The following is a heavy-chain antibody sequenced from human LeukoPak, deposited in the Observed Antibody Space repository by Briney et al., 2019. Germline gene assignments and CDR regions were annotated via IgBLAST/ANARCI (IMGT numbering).Heavy chain of an antibody. CDR2: FDPEDGET. Sequence: GASVKVSCKVSGYTLTELSMHWVRQAPGKGLEWMGGFDPEDGETIYAQKFQGRVTMTEDTSTDTAYMELSSLRSEDTAVYYCATSPYCSSTSCSNGPPDYWGQGTLVTVSS. J-gene: IGHJ4*02. CDR3: ATSPYCSSTSCSNGPPDY. V-gene: IGHV1-24*01. CDR1: GYTLTELS. D-gene: IGHD2-2*01.